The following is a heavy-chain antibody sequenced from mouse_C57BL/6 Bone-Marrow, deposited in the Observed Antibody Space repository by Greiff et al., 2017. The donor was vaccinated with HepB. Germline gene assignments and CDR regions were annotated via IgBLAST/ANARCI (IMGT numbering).Heavy chain of an antibody. J-gene: IGHJ3*01. CDR1: GYSITSGYY. Sequence: EVKLMESGPGLVKPSQSLSLTCSVTGYSITSGYYWNWIRQFPGNKLEWMGYISYDGSNNYNPSLKNRISITRDTSKNQFFLKLNSVTTEDTATYYCSSYYSNYVEFAYWGQGTLVTVSA. CDR2: ISYDGSN. CDR3: SSYYSNYVEFAY. V-gene: IGHV3-6*01. D-gene: IGHD2-5*01.